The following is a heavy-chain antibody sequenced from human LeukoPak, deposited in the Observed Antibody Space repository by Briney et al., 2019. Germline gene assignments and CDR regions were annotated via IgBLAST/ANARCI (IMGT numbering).Heavy chain of an antibody. Sequence: TGGSLRLSCAASGFTFSSYAMSWVRQAPGKGLEWVGFIRSKAYGGTTEYAASVKGRFTISRDDSKSIAYLQMNSLKTEDTAVYYCTREGKVTMVRGVDYYYYYGMDVWGQGTTVTVSS. CDR2: IRSKAYGGTT. V-gene: IGHV3-49*04. D-gene: IGHD3-10*01. CDR3: TREGKVTMVRGVDYYYYYGMDV. J-gene: IGHJ6*02. CDR1: GFTFSSYA.